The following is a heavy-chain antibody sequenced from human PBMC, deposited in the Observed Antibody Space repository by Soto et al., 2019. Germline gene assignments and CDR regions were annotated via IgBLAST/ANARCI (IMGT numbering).Heavy chain of an antibody. V-gene: IGHV1-24*01. CDR2: FDPEDGET. CDR3: ATEGIAVAGLDY. CDR1: GYTLTELS. Sequence: ASVKVSCKVSGYTLTELSMHWVRQAPGKGLEWMGGFDPEDGETIYAQKFQGRVTMTEDTSTDTAYMELSSLRSEDTAVYYCATEGIAVAGLDYWGQGTPVTVSS. J-gene: IGHJ4*02. D-gene: IGHD6-19*01.